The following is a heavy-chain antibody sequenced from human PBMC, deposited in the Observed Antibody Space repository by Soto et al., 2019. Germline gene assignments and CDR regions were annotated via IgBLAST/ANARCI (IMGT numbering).Heavy chain of an antibody. CDR3: ARDGRISSRCLKGFAP. J-gene: IGHJ5*02. V-gene: IGHV3-48*01. Sequence: EVQLVESGGGSVQPGGSLRDSYEASGFKFSSYSMNWVRQAPGKWLEWVSYISSSSTTKYYADSVKGRFTISRDNANNPLYLQVNLLRAEDTAVHYCARDGRISSRCLKGFAPRGQGTLVTV. CDR1: GFKFSSYS. CDR2: ISSSSTTK. D-gene: IGHD2-2*01.